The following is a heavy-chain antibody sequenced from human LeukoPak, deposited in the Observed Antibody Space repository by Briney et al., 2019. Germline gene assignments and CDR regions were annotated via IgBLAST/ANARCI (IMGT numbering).Heavy chain of an antibody. D-gene: IGHD1-7*01. Sequence: SVKVSCKASGGTFSSYAISWVRQAPGQGLEWMGGIIPIFGTANYAQKFQGRVTITTDESTSTAYMELRSLRSDDTAVYYCAREPSELYLFDYWGQGTLVTVSS. J-gene: IGHJ4*02. V-gene: IGHV1-69*05. CDR2: IIPIFGTA. CDR1: GGTFSSYA. CDR3: AREPSELYLFDY.